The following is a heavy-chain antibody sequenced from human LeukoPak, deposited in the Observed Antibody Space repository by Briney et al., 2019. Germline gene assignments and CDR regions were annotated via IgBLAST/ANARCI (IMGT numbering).Heavy chain of an antibody. CDR1: GFTFSSYA. CDR2: ISSNGGST. D-gene: IGHD3-9*01. V-gene: IGHV3-64D*06. J-gene: IGHJ4*02. CDR3: VKTHDISALDY. Sequence: PGGSLRLSCSASGFTFSSYAMHWVRQAPGKGLEYVSAISSNGGSTYYADSVKGRFTISRDNSKNTLYLQMSSLRAEDTAVYYCVKTHDISALDYWGQGTLVTVSS.